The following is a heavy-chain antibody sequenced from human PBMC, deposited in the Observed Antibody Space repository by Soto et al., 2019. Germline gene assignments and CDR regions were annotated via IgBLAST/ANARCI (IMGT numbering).Heavy chain of an antibody. Sequence: EVQLVESGGGLIQPGGSLRLSCAVSGFTVSNNYMSWVRQAPGKGLEGVSVIYSGGYTAYGDSVKGRFTISRDNSKNTLFLQRNSGRADGAALFYGAAVAGGGGYWGQGTLVTVSS. V-gene: IGHV3-53*01. J-gene: IGHJ4*02. CDR3: AAVAGGGGY. CDR1: GFTVSNNY. D-gene: IGHD2-15*01. CDR2: IYSGGYT.